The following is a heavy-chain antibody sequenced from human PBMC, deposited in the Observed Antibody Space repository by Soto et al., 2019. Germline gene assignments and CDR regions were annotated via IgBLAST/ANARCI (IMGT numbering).Heavy chain of an antibody. CDR3: ARDEIVVVPAAKYYYYGMDV. CDR1: GYTFTSYY. V-gene: IGHV1-46*01. J-gene: IGHJ6*02. Sequence: ASVKVSCKASGYTFTSYYMHWVRQAPGQGLEWMGIINPSGGSTSYAQKFQGRVTMTRDTSTSTVYMELSSLRSEDTAVYYCARDEIVVVPAAKYYYYGMDVWGQGTTVTVLL. D-gene: IGHD2-2*01. CDR2: INPSGGST.